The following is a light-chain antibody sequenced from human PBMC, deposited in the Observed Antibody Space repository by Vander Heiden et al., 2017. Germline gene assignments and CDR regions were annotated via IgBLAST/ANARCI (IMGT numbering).Light chain of an antibody. CDR1: ALPEQY. CDR3: QSADSSDTYRVI. V-gene: IGLV3-25*03. J-gene: IGLJ2*01. CDR2: KDN. Sequence: SSELPHPPLVAVSPGQTAKITCSGDALPEQYAYWYHQRPGQAPVWIIYKDNERHSGIPERFSGYSSGTTVTVAISGVQAEDAADYYCQSADSSDTYRVIFGGGTKLTVL.